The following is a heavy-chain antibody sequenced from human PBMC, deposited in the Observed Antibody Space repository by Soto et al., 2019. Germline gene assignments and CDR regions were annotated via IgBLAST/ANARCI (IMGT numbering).Heavy chain of an antibody. Sequence: EMQLLESGGGLVQTGESLRLSCTASGFTFSNYAMSWVRQAPGKGPEWVSSIGGGGDTYYTDAGKGRFIVSREDPKSTLYLQMNSLRAEDTARYYCARDAVPRNGECDWFDPWGQGTLVSVSS. CDR2: SIGGGGDT. J-gene: IGHJ5*02. D-gene: IGHD6-19*01. CDR3: ARDAVPRNGECDWFDP. CDR1: GFTFSNYA. V-gene: IGHV3-23*01.